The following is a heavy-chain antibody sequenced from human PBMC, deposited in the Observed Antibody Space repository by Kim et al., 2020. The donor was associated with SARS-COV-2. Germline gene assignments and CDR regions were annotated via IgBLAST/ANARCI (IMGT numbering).Heavy chain of an antibody. Sequence: VKGRLTISSNNSKNTRYLQMNSLRAEDTAVYYCAKVRSVVPAAIRYYFDYWGQGTLVTVSS. CDR3: AKVRSVVPAAIRYYFDY. J-gene: IGHJ4*02. V-gene: IGHV3-23*01. D-gene: IGHD2-2*01.